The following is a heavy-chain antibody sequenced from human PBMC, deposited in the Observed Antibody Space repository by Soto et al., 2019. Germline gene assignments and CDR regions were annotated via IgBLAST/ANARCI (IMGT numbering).Heavy chain of an antibody. J-gene: IGHJ4*02. CDR3: AKPESSYSWGNGPDY. D-gene: IGHD1-26*01. V-gene: IGHV3-23*01. Sequence: PGGSLRLSCAASGFTFSSYAMSWVRQAPGKGLEWVSAISGGGGRTYYADSVKGRFTISRDNSKNTLHLQVNSLRAEDTALYYCAKPESSYSWGNGPDYWGQGTLVTVSS. CDR1: GFTFSSYA. CDR2: ISGGGGRT.